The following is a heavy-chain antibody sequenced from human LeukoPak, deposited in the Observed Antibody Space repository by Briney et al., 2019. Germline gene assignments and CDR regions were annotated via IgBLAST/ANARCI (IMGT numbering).Heavy chain of an antibody. CDR3: ARGPTGYQNNAYPFCFDY. CDR2: IYSGGTT. J-gene: IGHJ4*02. D-gene: IGHD3-16*01. CDR1: GFTVSTNY. Sequence: PGVSLRLSCAAFGFTVSTNYMNWVRQAPGKGLEWISNIYSGGTTYYADSVKGRFTLSRDNSKNTLYLQMTSLRAEDTAVYYCARGPTGYQNNAYPFCFDYWGQGTVVTVSS. V-gene: IGHV3-66*01.